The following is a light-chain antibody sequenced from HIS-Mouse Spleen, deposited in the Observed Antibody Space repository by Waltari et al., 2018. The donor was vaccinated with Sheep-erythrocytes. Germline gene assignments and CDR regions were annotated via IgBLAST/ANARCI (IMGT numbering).Light chain of an antibody. V-gene: IGLV2-11*01. CDR3: CSYAGSYNHV. CDR2: DVS. CDR1: SSDVVGCNH. J-gene: IGLJ1*01. Sequence: QSALTQPRSVSGSPGQSVTISCPGTSSDVVGCNHVSWYQQHPGKAPKLMIYDVSKRPSGVPDRFSGSKSGNTASLTISGLQAEDEADYYCCSYAGSYNHVFATGTKVTVL.